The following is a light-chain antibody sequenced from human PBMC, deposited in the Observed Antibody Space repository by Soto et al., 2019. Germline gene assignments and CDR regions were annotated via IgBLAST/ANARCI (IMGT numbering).Light chain of an antibody. CDR1: QSVSSY. CDR3: QQRSNFIT. Sequence: LSFSPVERATLSCRASQSVSSYLAWYQQKPGQAPRLLIYDASHRATGIPARFSGSGSGTDFTLTISSLESEDFAVYYCQQRSNFITFGQGTRLEIK. J-gene: IGKJ5*01. CDR2: DAS. V-gene: IGKV3-11*01.